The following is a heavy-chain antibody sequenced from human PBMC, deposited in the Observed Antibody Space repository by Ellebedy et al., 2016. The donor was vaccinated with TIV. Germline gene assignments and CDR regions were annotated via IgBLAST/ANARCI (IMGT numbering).Heavy chain of an antibody. V-gene: IGHV3-48*01. Sequence: GESLKISCAASGFTFSSYSMNWVRQAPGKGLEWVSYISSSSSTIYYADSVKGRFTISRDNAKNSLYLQMNSLRAEDTAVYYCARDGSVVGATIDYWGQGTLVTVSS. CDR2: ISSSSSTI. CDR3: ARDGSVVGATIDY. CDR1: GFTFSSYS. D-gene: IGHD1-26*01. J-gene: IGHJ4*02.